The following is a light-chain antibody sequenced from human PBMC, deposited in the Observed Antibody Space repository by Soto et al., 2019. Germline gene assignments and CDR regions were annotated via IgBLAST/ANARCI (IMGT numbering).Light chain of an antibody. V-gene: IGKV3-11*01. J-gene: IGKJ1*01. Sequence: EIVLTQSPATLSLSPGERATLSCRASQSVGSYFAWYQQKPGQAPRLLIYDASNRATGIPARFSGSGSGTDFTLTISSLEPDDFAVYYCQHRGNWPVTFGQGTRVDIK. CDR2: DAS. CDR1: QSVGSY. CDR3: QHRGNWPVT.